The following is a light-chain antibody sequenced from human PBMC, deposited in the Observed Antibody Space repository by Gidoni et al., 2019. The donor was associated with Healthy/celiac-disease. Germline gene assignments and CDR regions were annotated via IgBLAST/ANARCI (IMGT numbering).Light chain of an antibody. CDR3: QQRSNWPPPIT. J-gene: IGKJ5*01. V-gene: IGKV3-11*01. Sequence: EIVLTQSPATLSLSPGERATLSCSASQSVSSYLSCYQQKPGQAPRLRISDSSNRATGIPARFSVSGSGTDFTLTISSLEPEYFAFYYCQQRSNWPPPITCGQGTRLEIK. CDR2: DSS. CDR1: QSVSSY.